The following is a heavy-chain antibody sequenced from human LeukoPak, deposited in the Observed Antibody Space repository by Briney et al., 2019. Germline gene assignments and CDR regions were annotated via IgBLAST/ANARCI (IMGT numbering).Heavy chain of an antibody. J-gene: IGHJ4*02. D-gene: IGHD6-13*01. V-gene: IGHV3-7*01. Sequence: GGSLRLSCAASGFTFSSYWMSWVRQAPGKGLEWVANIKQDGSEKYYVDSVKGRFTISRDNAKNSLYLQMNSLRADDTAVYYCARVGAAAHNDYWGQGTLVTVSS. CDR2: IKQDGSEK. CDR3: ARVGAAAHNDY. CDR1: GFTFSSYW.